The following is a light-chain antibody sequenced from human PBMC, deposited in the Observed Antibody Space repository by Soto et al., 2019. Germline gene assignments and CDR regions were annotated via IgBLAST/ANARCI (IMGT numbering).Light chain of an antibody. Sequence: EIVMTQSPATLSVSPGERATLSCRASQSVSSNLAWYQQKPGQAPRLLTYGASTRATGIPARFSGSGSGTEFTLTISSLQSEDFALYYGQQYNNWPPESVGQGTKVEIK. CDR3: QQYNNWPPES. CDR1: QSVSSN. J-gene: IGKJ1*01. CDR2: GAS. V-gene: IGKV3-15*01.